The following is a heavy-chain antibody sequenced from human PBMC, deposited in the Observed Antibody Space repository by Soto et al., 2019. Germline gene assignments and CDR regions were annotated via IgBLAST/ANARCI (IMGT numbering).Heavy chain of an antibody. Sequence: GESLKISCKGSGYSFTSYWIGWVRQMPGKGLEWMGIIYPGDSDTRYSPSFQGQVTISADKSISTAYLQWSSLKASDTAMYYCWRRLYDSGGYNWFGPWGQGTLVTVSS. CDR2: IYPGDSDT. CDR1: GYSFTSYW. CDR3: WRRLYDSGGYNWFGP. J-gene: IGHJ5*02. D-gene: IGHD3-22*01. V-gene: IGHV5-51*01.